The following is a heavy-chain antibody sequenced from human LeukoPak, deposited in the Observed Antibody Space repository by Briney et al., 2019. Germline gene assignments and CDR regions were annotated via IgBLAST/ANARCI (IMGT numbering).Heavy chain of an antibody. Sequence: GGSLRLSCAASGFSFRNYGMYWVRQAPGKGLEWVSFIRDDGDDQYYADSVKGRFTIYRDNSKNTLYLQMNSLRAEETAVYYCAKGLAWFGPYYFDYWGQGTLVTVSS. CDR3: AKGLAWFGPYYFDY. J-gene: IGHJ4*02. D-gene: IGHD3-10*01. V-gene: IGHV3-30*02. CDR1: GFSFRNYG. CDR2: IRDDGDDQ.